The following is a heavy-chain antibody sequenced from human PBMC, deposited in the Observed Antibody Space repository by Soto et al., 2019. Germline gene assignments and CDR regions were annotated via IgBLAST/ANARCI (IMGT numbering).Heavy chain of an antibody. CDR2: IIPIFGTT. Sequence: GASVKVSCKASGGTFSSYAISWVRQAPGQGLEWMGGIIPIFGTTNYAQKFQGRVTITADESTSTAYMELSSLRSEDTAVYYCARAGGGYSYEYYFDYWGQGTLVTVSS. CDR3: ARAGGGYSYEYYFDY. J-gene: IGHJ4*02. CDR1: GGTFSSYA. D-gene: IGHD5-18*01. V-gene: IGHV1-69*13.